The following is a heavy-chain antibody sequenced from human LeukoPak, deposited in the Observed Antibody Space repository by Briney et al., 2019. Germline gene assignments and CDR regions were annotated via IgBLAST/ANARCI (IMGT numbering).Heavy chain of an antibody. CDR3: AELGITMIGGV. Sequence: GGSLRLSCEASGFRFGDYYMAWIRQAPGKGLEWVSYISSSGSTIYYADSVKGRFTISRDNAKNSLYLQMNSLRAEDTAVYYCAELGITMIGGVWGKGTTVTISS. D-gene: IGHD3-10*02. CDR1: GFRFGDYY. CDR2: ISSSGSTI. J-gene: IGHJ6*04. V-gene: IGHV3-11*04.